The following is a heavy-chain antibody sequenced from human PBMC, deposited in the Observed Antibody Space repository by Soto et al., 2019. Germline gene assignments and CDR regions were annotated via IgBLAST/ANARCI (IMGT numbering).Heavy chain of an antibody. CDR2: IYYNGNT. Sequence: WTWIRQPPGERLEWIGYIYYNGNTNYNSSLKSRVTISIDTSKNQFSFKLNSVTAADTAVYFCARLAYTSGFTFDYWGRGTLVTVSS. CDR3: ARLAYTSGFTFDY. J-gene: IGHJ4*02. V-gene: IGHV4-61*07. D-gene: IGHD5-18*01.